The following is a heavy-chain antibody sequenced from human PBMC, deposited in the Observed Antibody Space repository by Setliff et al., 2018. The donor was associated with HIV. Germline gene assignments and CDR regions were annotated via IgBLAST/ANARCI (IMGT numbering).Heavy chain of an antibody. CDR1: GFTFSSYS. D-gene: IGHD2-2*01. CDR2: ISSSSSYI. CDR3: ARGPPDIVVVPTTMRDAFDI. V-gene: IGHV3-21*01. J-gene: IGHJ3*02. Sequence: RGSLRLSCAASGFTFSSYSMNWGRQAPGKGLEWVSSISSSSSYIYYAHSVKGRFTISRDNAKNSLYLQMNSLRAEDTAVYYCARGPPDIVVVPTTMRDAFDIWGQGTMVTVSS.